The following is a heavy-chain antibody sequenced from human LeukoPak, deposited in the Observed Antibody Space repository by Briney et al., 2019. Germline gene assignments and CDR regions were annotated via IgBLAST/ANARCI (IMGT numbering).Heavy chain of an antibody. V-gene: IGHV3-53*01. J-gene: IGHJ3*02. Sequence: SGGSLRLSCAASGFTVSNNHMSWVRQAAGKGLEWVSVIYTGGSTYYADSVKGRFTISRDNSKNTVYLQMNSLRAEDTAVYYCARNPHYYDSSSYFDGYIWGQGTMVTVSS. D-gene: IGHD3-22*01. CDR2: IYTGGST. CDR1: GFTVSNNH. CDR3: ARNPHYYDSSSYFDGYI.